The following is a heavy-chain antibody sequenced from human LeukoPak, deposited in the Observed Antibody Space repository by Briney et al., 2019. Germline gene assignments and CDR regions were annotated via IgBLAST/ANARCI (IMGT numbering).Heavy chain of an antibody. CDR3: AKRGVVIRVILVGFHKEAYYFDS. Sequence: GGSLRLSCEVSGFTPGHFWMHWVRQAPGKGLEWVARIDGPGRGTVYADSVKGRFTISRDNPKNTLHLQMNSLRAEDTAVYFCAKRGVVIRVILVGFHKEAYYFDSRGQGTLVTVSS. CDR1: GFTPGHFW. CDR2: IDGPGRGT. V-gene: IGHV3-74*01. J-gene: IGHJ4*02. D-gene: IGHD3-10*01.